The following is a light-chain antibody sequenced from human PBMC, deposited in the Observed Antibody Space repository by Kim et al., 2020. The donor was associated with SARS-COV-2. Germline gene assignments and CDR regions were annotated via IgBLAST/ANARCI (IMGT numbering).Light chain of an antibody. CDR1: HGISSY. CDR3: QQYYSYPYT. CDR2: AAS. J-gene: IGKJ2*01. V-gene: IGKV1-8*01. Sequence: SASTGDRVTITCRASHGISSYLAWYQQKPGKAPKLLIYAASTLQSGGPSRFSGSGSGTDFTLTISCLQSEDFATYYCQQYYSYPYTFGQGTKLEI.